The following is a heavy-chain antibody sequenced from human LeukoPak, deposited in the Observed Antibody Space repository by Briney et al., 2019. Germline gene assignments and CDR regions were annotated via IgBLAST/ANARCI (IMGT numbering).Heavy chain of an antibody. Sequence: ASVKVSCKASGYTFTGYYMHWVRQAPGQGLEWMGWISAYNGNTNYAQKLQGRVTMTTDTSTRTAYMELRSLRSDDTAVYYCATSYYDSSGYYYIAEYFQHWGQGTLVTVSS. D-gene: IGHD3-22*01. CDR1: GYTFTGYY. J-gene: IGHJ1*01. V-gene: IGHV1-18*04. CDR3: ATSYYDSSGYYYIAEYFQH. CDR2: ISAYNGNT.